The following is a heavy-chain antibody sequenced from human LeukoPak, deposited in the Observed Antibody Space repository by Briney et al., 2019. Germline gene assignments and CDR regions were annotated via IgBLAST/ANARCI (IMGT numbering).Heavy chain of an antibody. CDR3: AKERGAFSAYDY. CDR2: ISPDGSGK. J-gene: IGHJ4*02. D-gene: IGHD6-19*01. Sequence: PGRSLRLSCAASRFTFSNYGMHWVRQGPGKGLEWVAVISPDGSGKFYADAVKGRFPISRDNSMNTLFLQMNSLRGEDTALYYCAKERGAFSAYDYWGQGTLVTVSS. V-gene: IGHV3-30*18. CDR1: RFTFSNYG.